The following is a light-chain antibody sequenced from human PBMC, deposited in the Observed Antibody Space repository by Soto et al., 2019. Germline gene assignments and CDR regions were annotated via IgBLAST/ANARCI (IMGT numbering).Light chain of an antibody. Sequence: CRASQTVRNNYFGWYQQQPGQASRLLIYDASSRATGIPDRFSGGGFGTVFTLPAYELERDESAVSYSCRSSSPIPRFGSRTKVDIK. CDR1: QTVRNNY. CDR3: CRSSSPIPR. J-gene: IGKJ3*01. V-gene: IGKV3D-20*02. CDR2: DAS.